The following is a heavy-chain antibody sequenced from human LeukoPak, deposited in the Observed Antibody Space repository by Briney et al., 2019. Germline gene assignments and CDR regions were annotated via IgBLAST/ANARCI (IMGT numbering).Heavy chain of an antibody. CDR1: GGSISRYY. J-gene: IGHJ4*02. Sequence: SETLSLTCNVSGGSISRYYWSWIRQPPGKGLEWTGYIYYSGSTNYNPSLKSRVTISVDTSKNQFSLKLSSVTAADTAVYYCARESRDMATTIYYFDYWGQGTLVTVSS. CDR3: ARESRDMATTIYYFDY. CDR2: IYYSGST. D-gene: IGHD5-24*01. V-gene: IGHV4-59*01.